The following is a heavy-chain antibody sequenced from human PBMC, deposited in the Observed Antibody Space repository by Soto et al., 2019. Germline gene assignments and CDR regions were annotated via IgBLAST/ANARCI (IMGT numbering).Heavy chain of an antibody. CDR2: IYWDDDK. Sequence: QITLKESGPTLVKPTQTLTLTCTFSGFSLSTSGVGVGWIRQPPGKALDLLSLIYWDDDKRYSPSLKSRLTITKDTSKNQVVRTMTNMAPVDTATYDCAPRRGSGWYTRIMYGMDVWGQGTTVTVSS. J-gene: IGHJ6*02. CDR1: GFSLSTSGVG. V-gene: IGHV2-5*02. D-gene: IGHD6-19*01. CDR3: APRRGSGWYTRIMYGMDV.